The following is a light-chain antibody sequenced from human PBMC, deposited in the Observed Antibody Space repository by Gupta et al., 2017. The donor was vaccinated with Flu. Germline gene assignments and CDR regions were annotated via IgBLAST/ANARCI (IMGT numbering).Light chain of an antibody. V-gene: IGKV3-15*01. CDR3: QQYVSWPRT. Sequence: EIVMTQSPATVSASPGESVTLSCRASQSITTRLAWYHQRPGQAPRLLLYEVMVRPPGIPARFTGSGXGTXFTLTIXSLQSEDFAVYYCQQYVSWPRTFGXGTVIEIK. CDR1: QSITTR. J-gene: IGKJ1*01. CDR2: EVM.